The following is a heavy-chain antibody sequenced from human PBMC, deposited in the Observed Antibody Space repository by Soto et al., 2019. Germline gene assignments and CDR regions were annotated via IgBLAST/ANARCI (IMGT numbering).Heavy chain of an antibody. V-gene: IGHV1-18*01. J-gene: IGHJ4*02. CDR2: ISAYNGNT. D-gene: IGHD3-10*01. CDR1: GYTFTSYG. Sequence: ASVKVSCKASGYTFTSYGISWVRQAPGQGLEWMGWISAYNGNTNYAQKFQGRVTMTTDTSTSTAYMELRGLRSDGAVVYYCARDYGSGSLSIDYWGQGTLVTVSS. CDR3: ARDYGSGSLSIDY.